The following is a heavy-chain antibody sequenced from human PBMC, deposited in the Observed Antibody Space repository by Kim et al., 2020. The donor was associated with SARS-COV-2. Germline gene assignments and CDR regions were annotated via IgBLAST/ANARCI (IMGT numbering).Heavy chain of an antibody. J-gene: IGHJ4*02. V-gene: IGHV4-59*01. CDR3: ARGTYGNYYGSDY. D-gene: IGHD3-10*01. Sequence: SETLSLTCTVSGGSINNYFWTCIRQPPGRGLEWIGYIYFSGSTNYNPSLKSRVTISVDTSKNQFSLKLSSVTAADTAVYYCARGTYGNYYGSDYWGQGTLVTVSS. CDR2: IYFSGST. CDR1: GGSINNYF.